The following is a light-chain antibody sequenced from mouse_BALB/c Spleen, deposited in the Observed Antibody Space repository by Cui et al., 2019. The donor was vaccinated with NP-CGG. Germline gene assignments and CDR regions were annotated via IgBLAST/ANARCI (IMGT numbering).Light chain of an antibody. CDR2: GTN. CDR1: IWAVTTSNY. J-gene: IGLJ1*01. CDR3: ALWYSNHWV. Sequence: QAVLTQESALTTSPGETVTPTCRSSIWAVTTSNYANWVQEKPDYLFTGLIGGTNNRAPGVPARFSGSLIGDKAALTITGAQTEDEAIYFCALWYSNHWVFGGGTKLTVL. V-gene: IGLV1*01.